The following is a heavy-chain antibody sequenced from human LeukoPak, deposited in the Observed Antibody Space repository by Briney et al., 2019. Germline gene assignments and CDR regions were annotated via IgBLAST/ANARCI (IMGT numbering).Heavy chain of an antibody. D-gene: IGHD4-11*01. CDR1: GFTFSTYG. CDR3: ARGLPPVMKYYFDY. Sequence: GGSLRLSCAASGFTFSTYGMHWVRQAPGKGLEWVAVMWYDGSNKYYADSVKGRFTISRDDSKNTLYLQMNSLRAEDTAMYYCARGLPPVMKYYFDYWGQGTLVTVSS. V-gene: IGHV3-33*01. J-gene: IGHJ4*02. CDR2: MWYDGSNK.